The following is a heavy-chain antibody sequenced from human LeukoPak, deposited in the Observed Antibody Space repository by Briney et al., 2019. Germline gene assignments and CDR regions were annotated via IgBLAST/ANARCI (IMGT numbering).Heavy chain of an antibody. V-gene: IGHV3-21*01. Sequence: GGSLRLSCAASGFTFSSYSMNWVRQAPGKGLEKVSSISSSGTYVYYADSVKGRFTISRDNAKNSLSLQVNSLRADDAAVYYCARASSKQLAGYLPDGFDIWGQGTMSPSLQ. CDR1: GFTFSSYS. CDR2: ISSSGTYV. D-gene: IGHD3-9*01. J-gene: IGHJ3*02. CDR3: ARASSKQLAGYLPDGFDI.